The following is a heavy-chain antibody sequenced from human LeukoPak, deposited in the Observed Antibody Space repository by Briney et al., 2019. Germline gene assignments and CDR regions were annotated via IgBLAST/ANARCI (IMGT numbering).Heavy chain of an antibody. J-gene: IGHJ4*02. D-gene: IGHD2-2*01. CDR1: GYTFTSYG. Sequence: ASVKVSCKASGYTFTSYGISWVRRAPGQGLEWMGWISAYNGNTNYAQKLQGRVTMTTDTSTSTAYMELRSLRSYDTAVYYCARAHMFQRNQLLCPGDYWGQGTLVTVSS. CDR2: ISAYNGNT. CDR3: ARAHMFQRNQLLCPGDY. V-gene: IGHV1-18*01.